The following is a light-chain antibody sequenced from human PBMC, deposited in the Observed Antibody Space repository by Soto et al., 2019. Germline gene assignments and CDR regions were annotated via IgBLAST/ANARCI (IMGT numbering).Light chain of an antibody. CDR1: SSNIGSNT. V-gene: IGLV1-44*01. CDR2: SNN. J-gene: IGLJ2*01. CDR3: AAWDDSLNGVV. Sequence: QSVLTQPPSAPGTPGQRVTISCSGSSSNIGSNTVNWYQQLPGTAPKLLIYSNNQRPSGVPDRVSGSKSGTSASLAISGLQSEDEADYYCAAWDDSLNGVVFGGGTQLTVL.